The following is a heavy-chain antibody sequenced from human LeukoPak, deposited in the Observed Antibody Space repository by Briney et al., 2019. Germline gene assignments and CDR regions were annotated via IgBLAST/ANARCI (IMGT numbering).Heavy chain of an antibody. CDR1: GFTFSDYY. D-gene: IGHD3-3*01. V-gene: IGHV3-11*01. J-gene: IGHJ5*02. CDR3: CSLVWRGSRLLYGGRWVLP. CDR2: ISSSGSTI. Sequence: GGSLRLSCAASGFTFSDYYMSWIRQAPGKGLEWVSYISSSGSTIYYADSVKGRFTISRDNAKNSLYLQMNSLRAEDTAVYYCCSLVWRGSRLLYGGRWVLPGGQGTLVTVSS.